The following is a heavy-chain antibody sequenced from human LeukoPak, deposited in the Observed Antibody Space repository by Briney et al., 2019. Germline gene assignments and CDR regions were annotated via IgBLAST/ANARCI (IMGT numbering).Heavy chain of an antibody. CDR1: GYTFYVYA. J-gene: IGHJ3*02. D-gene: IGHD3-22*01. V-gene: IGHV3-9*01. CDR2: ISWNRGSI. Sequence: PGRSLRLSCGASGYTFYVYAMHCARHARGEGLECVSRISWNRGSIGYAHSVRGRFTISRDNGKNSLYMQKNNLKAEEPALSACAKAHLLYYYDSSGGSADAFDIWGQGTMVTVSS. CDR3: AKAHLLYYYDSSGGSADAFDI.